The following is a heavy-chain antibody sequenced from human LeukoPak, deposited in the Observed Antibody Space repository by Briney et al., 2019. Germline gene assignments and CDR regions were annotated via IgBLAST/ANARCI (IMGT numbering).Heavy chain of an antibody. J-gene: IGHJ4*02. Sequence: GASVKASCKASGYTFTSYGISWVRQAPGQGLEWMGWISAYNGNTNYAQKLQGRVTMTTDTSTSTAYMELRSLRSDDTAVYYCASSYEDYVWGSYRFDYWGQGTLVTVSS. V-gene: IGHV1-18*01. CDR1: GYTFTSYG. D-gene: IGHD3-16*02. CDR3: ASSYEDYVWGSYRFDY. CDR2: ISAYNGNT.